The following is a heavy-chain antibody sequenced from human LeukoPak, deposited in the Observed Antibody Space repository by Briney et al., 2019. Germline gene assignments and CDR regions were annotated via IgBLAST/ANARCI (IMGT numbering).Heavy chain of an antibody. CDR3: AKASRDLSYY. V-gene: IGHV3-23*01. CDR1: GFTVSSNY. J-gene: IGHJ4*02. Sequence: GGSLRLSCAASGFTVSSNYMSWVRQAPGKGLEWVSAISGSGGSTYYADSVKGRFTISRDNSKNTLYLQMNSLRAEDTAVYYCAKASRDLSYYWGQGTLVTVPS. CDR2: ISGSGGST.